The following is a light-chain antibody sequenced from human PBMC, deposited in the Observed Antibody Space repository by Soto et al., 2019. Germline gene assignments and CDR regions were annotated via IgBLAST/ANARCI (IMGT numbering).Light chain of an antibody. J-gene: IGLJ1*01. CDR2: GSS. CDR1: NSNIGAVYG. V-gene: IGLV1-40*01. CDR3: QSYDSSLSAYV. Sequence: QSALTQPPSVSGAPGQRVTISCTGNNSNIGAVYGVHWYQKLPGTAPKVLIYGSSYRPSGVPDRFSGSKSGTSASLAITGLQAEDEADYYCQSYDSSLSAYVFGTGTKVTVL.